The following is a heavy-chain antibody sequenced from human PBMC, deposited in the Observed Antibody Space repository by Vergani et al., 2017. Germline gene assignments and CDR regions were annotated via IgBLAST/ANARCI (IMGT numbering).Heavy chain of an antibody. CDR1: GDSISSSNFY. J-gene: IGHJ5*02. CDR2: IYYSGAT. CDR3: ARRDYANGWFDP. Sequence: QLQLQESGPGLVKPSETLSLTCTVSGDSISSSNFYWGWICQPPGKGLEWIGSIYYSGATSFNPSLKSRVTISIDTSKNQFSLRLSSVTAADTALYYCARRDYANGWFDPWGQGTLVTVSS. D-gene: IGHD4-17*01. V-gene: IGHV4-39*01.